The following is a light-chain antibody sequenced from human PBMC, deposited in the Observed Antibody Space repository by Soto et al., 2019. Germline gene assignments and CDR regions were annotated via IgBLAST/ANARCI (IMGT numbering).Light chain of an antibody. CDR1: SSNIGSNT. CDR2: YNN. V-gene: IGLV1-44*01. CDR3: AAWDDSLYGWV. J-gene: IGLJ3*02. Sequence: QSVLTEPPSVSGTPGQRVTISCSGSSSNIGSNTVNWYQQIPGTAPTLLIYYNNQRPSGVPDRFSGSKSGTSASLAISGLQSEDEAHYYCAAWDDSLYGWVFGGGT.